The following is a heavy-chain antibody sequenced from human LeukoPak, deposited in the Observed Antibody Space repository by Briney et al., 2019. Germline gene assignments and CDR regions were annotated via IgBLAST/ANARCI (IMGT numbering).Heavy chain of an antibody. CDR2: IHPGGSI. J-gene: IGHJ4*02. D-gene: IGHD5-18*01. CDR1: GGFISGSGHY. CDR3: STGGDTAKGGDS. V-gene: IGHV4-31*03. Sequence: SETLSPTCTVSGGFISGSGHYWTWTRQHPGEGLEWLGFIHPGGSIYYNPSLSGRLIISADTSKNQMSLKLSSVTAADTAVYYCSTGGDTAKGGDSWGQGTLVTVSS.